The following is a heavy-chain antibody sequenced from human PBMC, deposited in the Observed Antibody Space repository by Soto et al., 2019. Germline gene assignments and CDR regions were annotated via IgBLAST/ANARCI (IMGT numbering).Heavy chain of an antibody. V-gene: IGHV1-18*01. CDR2: MSAFVFNDVK. J-gene: IGHJ2*01. CDR1: GFTLDNLS. Sequence: QVEVVQSEVEVRRPGSSVRVSCKASGFTLDNLSVSWVRQAPGQGLHWMSGMSAFVFNDVKNYARKFLGRLTMARDTSSNTVYMDLTSLTSDDTAIYYCARGTKGARDWYFDLWRRGTLVVVSS. CDR3: ARGTKGARDWYFDL.